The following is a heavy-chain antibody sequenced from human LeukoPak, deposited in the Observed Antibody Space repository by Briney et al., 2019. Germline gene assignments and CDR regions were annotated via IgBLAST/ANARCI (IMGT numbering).Heavy chain of an antibody. CDR2: INHSGST. CDR3: ARGKDDLPDY. Sequence: SETLSLTCAVYGGSFSGYYWSWIRQPPGKGLEWIGEINHSGSTNYNPSLKSRVTISVDTSKNQFSLKLSSVPAADTAVYYCARGKDDLPDYWGQGTLVTVSS. CDR1: GGSFSGYY. D-gene: IGHD3-16*01. J-gene: IGHJ4*02. V-gene: IGHV4-34*01.